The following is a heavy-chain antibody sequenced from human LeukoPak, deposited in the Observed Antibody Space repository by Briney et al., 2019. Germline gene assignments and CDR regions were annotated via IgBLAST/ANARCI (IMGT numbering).Heavy chain of an antibody. V-gene: IGHV3-23*01. CDR2: ISGSGDST. CDR1: GFTFSIYA. J-gene: IGHJ2*01. CDR3: AKAGIHWYFDF. Sequence: GGSLRLSCAASGFTFSIYAMTWVRQAPGKGLEWVSAISGSGDSTYYADSVTGRFTISRDTSKKMLFLQMTSLRVDDTAVYYCAKAGIHWYFDFWGRGTQVTVSS.